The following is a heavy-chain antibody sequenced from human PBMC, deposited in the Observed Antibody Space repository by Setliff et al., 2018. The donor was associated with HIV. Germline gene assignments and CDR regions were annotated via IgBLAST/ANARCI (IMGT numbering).Heavy chain of an antibody. J-gene: IGHJ4*02. CDR2: IYPGDSDT. CDR1: GYYFTSYW. V-gene: IGHV5-51*01. D-gene: IGHD2-21*02. Sequence: PGESLKISCKGSGYYFTSYWIGWVRQMPGKGLEWMGIIYPGDSDTRISPSFQGQVTTSADKSINTAYLQWSSLKASDTAMYYCARHVLVTRDVRYFDYWGQGTLVTVSS. CDR3: ARHVLVTRDVRYFDY.